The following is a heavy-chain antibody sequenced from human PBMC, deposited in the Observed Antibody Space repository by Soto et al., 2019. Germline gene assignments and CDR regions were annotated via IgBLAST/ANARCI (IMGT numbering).Heavy chain of an antibody. J-gene: IGHJ5*02. Sequence: PSETLSLTCTVSGGPISSYYWSWIRQPPGKGLEWIGYIYYSGSTNYNPSLKSRVTISVDTSKNQFSLKLSSVTAADTAVYYCAREYYDILTGYNTWFDPWGQGTQVTVSS. D-gene: IGHD3-9*01. CDR2: IYYSGST. V-gene: IGHV4-59*12. CDR1: GGPISSYY. CDR3: AREYYDILTGYNTWFDP.